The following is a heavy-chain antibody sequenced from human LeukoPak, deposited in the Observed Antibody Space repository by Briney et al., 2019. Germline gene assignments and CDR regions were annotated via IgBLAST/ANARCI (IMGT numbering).Heavy chain of an antibody. CDR3: ANTVDTAVSTTFDY. Sequence: GGSLRLSCAASGFTFSSYGMHWVRQAPGKGLEWVAVISYDGSNKYYAGSVKGRFTISRDNSKNTLYLQMSSLRAEDTAVYYCANTVDTAVSTTFDYWGQGTLVTVSS. V-gene: IGHV3-30*18. D-gene: IGHD5-18*01. CDR1: GFTFSSYG. J-gene: IGHJ4*02. CDR2: ISYDGSNK.